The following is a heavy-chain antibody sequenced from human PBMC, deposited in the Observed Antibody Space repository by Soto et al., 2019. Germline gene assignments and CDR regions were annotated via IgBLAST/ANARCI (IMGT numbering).Heavy chain of an antibody. CDR3: ARDVVVVPAAISSYYYYGMDV. D-gene: IGHD2-2*01. J-gene: IGHJ6*02. CDR2: ISAYNGNT. CDR1: GYTFTSYG. V-gene: IGHV1-18*04. Sequence: VKVSCKASGYTFTSYGISWVRQAPGQGLEWMGWISAYNGNTNYAQKLQGRVTMTTDTSTSTAYMELRSLRSDDTAVYYCARDVVVVPAAISSYYYYGMDVWGQGTTVTVSS.